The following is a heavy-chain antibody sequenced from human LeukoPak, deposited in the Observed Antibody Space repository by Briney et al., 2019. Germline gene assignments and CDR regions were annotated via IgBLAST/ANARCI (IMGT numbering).Heavy chain of an antibody. CDR3: ASLKNYYDSSGYLVTDAFDI. Sequence: SETLSLTCAVSGGSISRSGYSWSWIRQPPGKGLEWIGYIYYTGGTYYNPSLKSRLTISLDTSKNQFSLKLSSVTAADTAVYYCASLKNYYDSSGYLVTDAFDIWGQGTMVTVSS. V-gene: IGHV4-30-4*07. CDR2: IYYTGGT. CDR1: GGSISRSGYS. D-gene: IGHD3-22*01. J-gene: IGHJ3*02.